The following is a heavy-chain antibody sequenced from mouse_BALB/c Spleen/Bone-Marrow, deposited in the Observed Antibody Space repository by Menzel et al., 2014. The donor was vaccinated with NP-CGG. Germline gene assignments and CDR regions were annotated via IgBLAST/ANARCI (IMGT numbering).Heavy chain of an antibody. CDR1: GYSFTDYT. CDR3: ATYYGSGWYFDV. D-gene: IGHD1-1*01. Sequence: VQLQQSGPELVKPGASMKISCEASGYSFTDYTMTWVKQSHGKNLEWIGLINPYNGGTGYNQKFKGKATLTVDKSSSTAYMDLLSLTSEDSAVYYCATYYGSGWYFDVWGAGTTVTVSS. CDR2: INPYNGGT. J-gene: IGHJ1*01. V-gene: IGHV1-26*01.